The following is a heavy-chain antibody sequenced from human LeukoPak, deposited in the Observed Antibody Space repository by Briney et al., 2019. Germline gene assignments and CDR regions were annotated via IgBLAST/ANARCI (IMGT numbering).Heavy chain of an antibody. CDR3: ARERLGGVIDYFDY. J-gene: IGHJ4*02. V-gene: IGHV3-21*01. D-gene: IGHD3-16*02. CDR2: ISSSSSYI. Sequence: GGSLRLSCAASGFTFSSYSMNWVRQAPGKGLEWVSSISSSSSYIYYADSVKGRFTISRDNAKNSLYLQMNSLRAEDTAVYYCARERLGGVIDYFDYWGQGTLVTVSS. CDR1: GFTFSSYS.